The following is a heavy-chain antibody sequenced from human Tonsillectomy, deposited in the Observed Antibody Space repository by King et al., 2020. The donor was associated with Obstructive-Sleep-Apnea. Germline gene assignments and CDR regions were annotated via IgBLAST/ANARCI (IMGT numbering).Heavy chain of an antibody. CDR2: IDPSDSYT. Sequence: VQLVESGAEVKKPGESLRISCKGSGYSFTSYWISWVRQMPGKGLEWMGRIDPSDSYTNYSPSFQGHVTISADKSISTAYLQWSSLKASDTAMYYCAFGETSIAARLTYYYYGMDVWGQGTTVTVSS. CDR3: AFGETSIAARLTYYYYGMDV. J-gene: IGHJ6*02. CDR1: GYSFTSYW. D-gene: IGHD6-6*01. V-gene: IGHV5-10-1*01.